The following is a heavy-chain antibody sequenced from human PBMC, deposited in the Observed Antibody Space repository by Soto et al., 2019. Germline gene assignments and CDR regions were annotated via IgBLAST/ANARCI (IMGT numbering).Heavy chain of an antibody. V-gene: IGHV3-23*01. J-gene: IGHJ6*02. D-gene: IGHD3-22*01. CDR3: AKDLVVVHYYYGMDV. CDR2: ISGSGGST. CDR1: GFTFSSYA. Sequence: EVQLLESGGGLVQPGGSLRLSCAASGFTFSSYAMSWVRQAPGKGLEWVSAISGSGGSTYYADSVKGRFTISRDNYKNTLYLQMNSLRAEDTAVYYCAKDLVVVHYYYGMDVWGQGTTVTVSS.